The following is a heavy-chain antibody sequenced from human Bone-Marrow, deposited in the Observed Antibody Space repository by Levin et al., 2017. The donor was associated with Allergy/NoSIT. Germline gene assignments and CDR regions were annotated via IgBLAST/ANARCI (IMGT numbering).Heavy chain of an antibody. V-gene: IGHV3-30*03. D-gene: IGHD3-10*01. CDR3: ARPDYYGSGSYYSQPGHI. Sequence: GGSLRLSCAASGFTFSSYGMHWVRQAPGKGLEWVAVISYDGSNKYYADSVKGRFTISRDNSKNTLYLQMNSLRAEDTAVYYCARPDYYGSGSYYSQPGHIWGQGTMVTVSS. CDR2: ISYDGSNK. CDR1: GFTFSSYG. J-gene: IGHJ3*02.